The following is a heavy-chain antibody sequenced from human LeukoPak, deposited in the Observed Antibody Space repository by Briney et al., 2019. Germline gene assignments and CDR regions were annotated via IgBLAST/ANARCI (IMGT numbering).Heavy chain of an antibody. CDR1: GFTFSSYA. V-gene: IGHV3-30*04. J-gene: IGHJ4*02. CDR2: ISYDGSNK. CDR3: ARDGSWGSYRYAYYFDY. Sequence: PGRSLRLSCAASGFTFSSYAMHWVRQAPGKGLEWVAVISYDGSNKYYADSVKGRFTISRDNSKNTLYLQMNSLRAEDTAVYCCARDGSWGSYRYAYYFDYWGQGTLVTVSS. D-gene: IGHD3-16*02.